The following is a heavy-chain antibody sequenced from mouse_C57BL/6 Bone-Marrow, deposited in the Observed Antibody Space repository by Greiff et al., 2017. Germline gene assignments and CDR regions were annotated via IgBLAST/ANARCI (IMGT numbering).Heavy chain of an antibody. V-gene: IGHV15-2*01. CDR1: DSEVFPIAY. CDR2: ILPSIGRT. Sequence: VQLQQSGSELRSPGSSVKLSCKDFDSEVFPIAYMSWVRQKPGHGFEWIGGILPSIGRTIYGEKFEDKATLDADTQSNTAYLELNSLTSEDSAIYYCARRGDYYGSSYWYFDVWGTGTTVTVSS. CDR3: ARRGDYYGSSYWYFDV. J-gene: IGHJ1*03. D-gene: IGHD1-1*01.